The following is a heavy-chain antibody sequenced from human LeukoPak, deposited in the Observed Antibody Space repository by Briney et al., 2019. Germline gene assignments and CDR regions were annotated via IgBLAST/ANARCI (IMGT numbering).Heavy chain of an antibody. CDR2: IWYDGSNK. V-gene: IGHV3-33*01. D-gene: IGHD3-3*01. Sequence: PGGSLRLSCAASGFTFSSYGMHWVRQAPGKGLEWVAVIWYDGSNKYYADSVKGRFTISRDNSKNTLYLQMNSLRDEDTAVYYCARDGRRSGYYAGGYYGMDVWGQGTTVTVSS. CDR1: GFTFSSYG. J-gene: IGHJ6*02. CDR3: ARDGRRSGYYAGGYYGMDV.